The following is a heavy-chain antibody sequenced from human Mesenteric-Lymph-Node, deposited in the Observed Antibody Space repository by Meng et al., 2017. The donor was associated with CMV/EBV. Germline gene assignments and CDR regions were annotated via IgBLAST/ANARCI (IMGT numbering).Heavy chain of an antibody. CDR2: IFWDDVK. CDR3: VHTSVTSVTTLFDF. J-gene: IGHJ4*02. CDR1: GFSVVTSGVC. D-gene: IGHD4-17*01. V-gene: IGHV2-5*02. Sequence: SGFSVVTSGVCVCWFRQPPGRALGWLALIFWDDVKRYNPSLKDSLTVTKATSRNHVVLTLTRVDPVDTATYYCVHTSVTSVTTLFDFWGRGSLVTVSS.